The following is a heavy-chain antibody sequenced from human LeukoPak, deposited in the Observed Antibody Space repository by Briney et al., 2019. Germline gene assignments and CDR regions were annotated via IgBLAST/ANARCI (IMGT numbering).Heavy chain of an antibody. V-gene: IGHV3-53*01. J-gene: IGHJ6*03. CDR2: IYSGGST. Sequence: GGSLRLSCAASGFTVSSNYMSWVRQAPGKGLEWVSVIYSGGSTYYADSVKGRFTISRDNSKNTLYLQMNSLRAEDTAVYYCARGGVVPAAIRPYYMDVWGKGTTVTVSS. CDR1: GFTVSSNY. CDR3: ARGGVVPAAIRPYYMDV. D-gene: IGHD2-2*01.